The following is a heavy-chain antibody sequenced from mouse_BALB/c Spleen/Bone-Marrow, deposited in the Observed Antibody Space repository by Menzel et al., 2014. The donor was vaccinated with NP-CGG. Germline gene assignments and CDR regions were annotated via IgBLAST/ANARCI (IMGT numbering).Heavy chain of an antibody. D-gene: IGHD1-2*01. CDR1: GVDFSTFW. CDR2: INPDRRTI. CDR3: ARLHYYGYGAY. V-gene: IGHV4-1*02. J-gene: IGHJ3*01. Sequence: GVDFSTFWMSWVRRAPGKGLEWIGEINPDRRTINYSPSLKDKFVISRDNAKNTLYLLMSKVRSEDTALYYCARLHYYGYGAYWGQGTLVTVSA.